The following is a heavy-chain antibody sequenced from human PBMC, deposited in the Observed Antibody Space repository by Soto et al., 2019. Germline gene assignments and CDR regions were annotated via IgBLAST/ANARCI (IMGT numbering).Heavy chain of an antibody. CDR1: DGPLSSPIYY. CDR2: IYYSGRT. Sequence: SETLSLTCSVSDGPLSSPIYYRGWIRQPPGKGLEWIGSIYYSGRTYYNPSLKSRVTISADTSKSQFSLRLSSVTAADTAVYFCARNRGYCSGSSCHYIDYWGQGILVTVSS. D-gene: IGHD2-15*01. CDR3: ARNRGYCSGSSCHYIDY. V-gene: IGHV4-39*01. J-gene: IGHJ4*02.